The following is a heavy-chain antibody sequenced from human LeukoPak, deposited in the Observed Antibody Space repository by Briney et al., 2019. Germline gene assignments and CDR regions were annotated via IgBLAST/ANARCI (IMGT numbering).Heavy chain of an antibody. CDR3: ARHGRYYYYYYMDV. J-gene: IGHJ6*03. CDR2: IYTSGST. CDR1: GGSISSYY. D-gene: IGHD1-14*01. Sequence: SETLSLTCTVSGGSISSYYWSWIRQPAGKGLEWIGRIYTSGSTNYNPSLKSRVTMSVDTSKNQFSLKLSSVTAADTAVYYCARHGRYYYYYYMDVWGKGTTVTISS. V-gene: IGHV4-4*07.